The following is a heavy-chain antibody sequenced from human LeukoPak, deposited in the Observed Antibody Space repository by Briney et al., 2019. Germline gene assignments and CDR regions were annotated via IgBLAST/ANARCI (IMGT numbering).Heavy chain of an antibody. J-gene: IGHJ2*01. CDR1: GYTFTVYY. Sequence: ASVKVSCEASGYTFTVYYMHWVRQAPGQGLEWMGWLNPNSGDTNYAQKFQGRVSMTRDTSISTAYMDLSDLRPDDTAVYYCAINPDSSGGGSDWYFDLWGRGTLVTVSS. CDR2: LNPNSGDT. CDR3: AINPDSSGGGSDWYFDL. V-gene: IGHV1-2*02. D-gene: IGHD3-22*01.